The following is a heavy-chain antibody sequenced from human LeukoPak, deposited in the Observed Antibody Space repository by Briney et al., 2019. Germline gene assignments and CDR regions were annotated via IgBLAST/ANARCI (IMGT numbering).Heavy chain of an antibody. J-gene: IGHJ5*02. CDR3: ACLNYDFWSGYSLGP. CDR2: ISAYNGNT. CDR1: GYTFTSYG. V-gene: IGHV1-18*01. Sequence: GASVKVSCKASGYTFTSYGISWVRQAPGQGLEWMGWISAYNGNTNYAQKLQGRVTMTTDTSTSTAYMELRSLRSDDTAVYYCACLNYDFWSGYSLGPWGQGTLVTVSS. D-gene: IGHD3-3*01.